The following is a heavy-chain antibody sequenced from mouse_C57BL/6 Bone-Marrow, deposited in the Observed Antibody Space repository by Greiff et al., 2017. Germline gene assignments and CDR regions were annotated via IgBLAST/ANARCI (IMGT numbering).Heavy chain of an antibody. V-gene: IGHV1-81*01. J-gene: IGHJ2*01. Sequence: VQLLQSGAELARPGASVKLSCKASGYTFTSYGISWVQQRTGKGLEWIGEIYPRSGNTYYNEKFKGKVTLTADKSSSTAYMELRSLTSEDSAVYFCARSAGSSFYFDYWGQGTTLTVSS. D-gene: IGHD1-1*01. CDR3: ARSAGSSFYFDY. CDR2: IYPRSGNT. CDR1: GYTFTSYG.